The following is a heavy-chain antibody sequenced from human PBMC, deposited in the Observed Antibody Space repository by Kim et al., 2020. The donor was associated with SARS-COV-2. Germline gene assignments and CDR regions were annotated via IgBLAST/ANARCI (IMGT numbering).Heavy chain of an antibody. V-gene: IGHV1-18*04. CDR2: ISAYNGNT. CDR1: GYTFTRYG. J-gene: IGHJ4*02. D-gene: IGHD3-22*01. Sequence: ASVKVSCKASGYTFTRYGISWVRQAPGQGLEWMGWISAYNGNTNYAQKLQGRVTMTTDTSTSTAYMELRSLRSDDTAVYYCARAPSRRSSESTWFYWGQRTLVTVSS. CDR3: ARAPSRRSSESTWFY.